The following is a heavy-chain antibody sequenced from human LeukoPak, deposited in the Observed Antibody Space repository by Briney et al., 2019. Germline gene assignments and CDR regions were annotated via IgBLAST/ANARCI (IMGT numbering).Heavy chain of an antibody. Sequence: SAKVSCKASGGTFSSYAISWVRQAPGQGLEWMGRIIPILGIANYAQKFQGRVTITADKSTSTAYMELSSLRSEDTAVYYCARSIAVAGQFDPWGQGTLVTVSS. D-gene: IGHD6-19*01. J-gene: IGHJ5*02. CDR1: GGTFSSYA. CDR3: ARSIAVAGQFDP. CDR2: IIPILGIA. V-gene: IGHV1-69*04.